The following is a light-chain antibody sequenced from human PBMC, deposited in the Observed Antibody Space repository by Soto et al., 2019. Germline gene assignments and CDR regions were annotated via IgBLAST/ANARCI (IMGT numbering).Light chain of an antibody. CDR1: SGHSSYA. Sequence: QPVLTQSPSASASLGASVKLTCTLSSGHSSYAIAWHQQQPEKGPRDLMKLNSDGSHSKGDGIPDSFSGSSSGAERYLTIYRLQSEDEADYYCQTWGTGIGVFRTGTKVNVL. J-gene: IGLJ1*01. V-gene: IGLV4-69*01. CDR2: LNSDGSH. CDR3: QTWGTGIGV.